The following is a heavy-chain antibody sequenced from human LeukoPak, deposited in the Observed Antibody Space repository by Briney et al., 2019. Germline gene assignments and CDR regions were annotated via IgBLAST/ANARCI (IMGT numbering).Heavy chain of an antibody. CDR1: GYTFTGYY. V-gene: IGHV1-2*02. J-gene: IGHJ6*03. CDR3: ARDLLQYFYYNSGYYMDV. CDR2: INPNSGGT. D-gene: IGHD3-22*01. Sequence: ASVKVSCKASGYTFTGYYIHWVRQGPGQGLEWMGWINPNSGGTNYAQKFHGRVTMTRDTSISTAYMELSSLRSDDTAIYYCARDLLQYFYYNSGYYMDVWGKGTTVTISS.